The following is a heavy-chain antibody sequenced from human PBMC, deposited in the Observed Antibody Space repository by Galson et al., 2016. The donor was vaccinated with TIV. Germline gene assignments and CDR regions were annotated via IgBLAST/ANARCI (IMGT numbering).Heavy chain of an antibody. J-gene: IGHJ2*01. V-gene: IGHV1-2*06. CDR3: ARAPYGENWYFGL. CDR2: INPSSGGT. D-gene: IGHD3-10*01. CDR1: KYTFIGYY. Sequence: SCKASKYTFIGYYMHWVRQAPGRGLEWMGRINPSSGGTDYAQKFQGRVTMTRDTSINTAYLELTSLTSDDTAVYYCARAPYGENWYFGLWGRGTLVTVSS.